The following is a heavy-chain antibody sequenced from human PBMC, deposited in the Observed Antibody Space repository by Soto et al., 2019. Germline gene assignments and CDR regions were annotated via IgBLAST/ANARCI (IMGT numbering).Heavy chain of an antibody. CDR3: ARLGGSYAVPHFDY. V-gene: IGHV4-59*08. CDR1: GGSMISYY. Sequence: SETLSLTCTVSGGSMISYYWSWIRQPPGKGLEWIGEIHHSGSTNYNPSLKSRVTMSVDTSTNQFSLKLSSVTAADTAVYYCARLGGSYAVPHFDYWGQGTLVTVSS. J-gene: IGHJ4*02. CDR2: IHHSGST. D-gene: IGHD1-26*01.